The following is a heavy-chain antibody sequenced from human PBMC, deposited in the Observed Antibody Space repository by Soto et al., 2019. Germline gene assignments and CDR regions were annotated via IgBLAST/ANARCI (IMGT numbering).Heavy chain of an antibody. CDR3: ARDEGAAAGNWFDP. CDR1: GGTFSSYA. J-gene: IGHJ5*02. CDR2: IIPIFGTA. D-gene: IGHD6-13*01. V-gene: IGHV1-69*01. Sequence: SVKVSCKAPGGTFSSYAISWVRQAPGQGLEWMGGIIPIFGTANYAQKFQGRVTITADESTSTAYMELSSLRSEDTAVYYCARDEGAAAGNWFDPWGQGTLVTVSS.